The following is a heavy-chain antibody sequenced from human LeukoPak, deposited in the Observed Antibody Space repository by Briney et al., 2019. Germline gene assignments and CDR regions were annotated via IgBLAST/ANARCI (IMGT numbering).Heavy chain of an antibody. CDR1: GFTFSSYA. CDR3: AKSPVRSEIFDY. J-gene: IGHJ4*02. D-gene: IGHD5-24*01. Sequence: PGGSLRLSYAASGFTFSSYAMSWVRQAQGKGLEWVSAISGSGGSAYYADSVKGRFTIPRDNSKNTLYLQMNSLRAEDTAVYYCAKSPVRSEIFDYWGQGTLVTVSS. CDR2: ISGSGGSA. V-gene: IGHV3-23*01.